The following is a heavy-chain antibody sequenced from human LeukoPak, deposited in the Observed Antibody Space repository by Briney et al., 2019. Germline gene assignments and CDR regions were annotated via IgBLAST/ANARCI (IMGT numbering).Heavy chain of an antibody. CDR1: GFTLSNYW. Sequence: GGSLRLSCGASGFTLSNYWMHWVRQAPGKGPVWVSRINPDGSRIDYAESVRGRFTISRDSAKNTLYLRMNSLRAEDTAVYYCSRDFVGADDYWGQGTLVTVSS. D-gene: IGHD1-26*01. CDR2: INPDGSRI. J-gene: IGHJ4*02. CDR3: SRDFVGADDY. V-gene: IGHV3-74*01.